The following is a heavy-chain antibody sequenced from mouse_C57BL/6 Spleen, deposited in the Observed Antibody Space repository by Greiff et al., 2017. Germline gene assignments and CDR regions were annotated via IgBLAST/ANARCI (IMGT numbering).Heavy chain of an antibody. D-gene: IGHD2-4*01. Sequence: LEESGPGLVKPSQSLSLTCSVTGYSITSGYYWNWIRQFPGNKLEWMGYISYDGSNNYNPSLKNRISITRDTSKNQFFLKLNSVTTEDTATYYCAREGYDYDGGDYWGQGTTLTVSS. CDR1: GYSITSGYY. J-gene: IGHJ2*01. CDR2: ISYDGSN. CDR3: AREGYDYDGGDY. V-gene: IGHV3-6*01.